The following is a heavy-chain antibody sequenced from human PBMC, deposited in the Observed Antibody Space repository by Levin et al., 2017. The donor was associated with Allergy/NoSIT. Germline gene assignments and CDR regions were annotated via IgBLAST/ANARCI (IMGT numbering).Heavy chain of an antibody. CDR2: IGTAGDT. J-gene: IGHJ5*02. V-gene: IGHV3-13*01. Sequence: GESLKISCAASGFTFSSYDMHWVRQATGKGLEWVSAIGTAGDTYYPGSVKGRFTISRENAKNSLYLQMNSLRAGDTAVYYCARDNTYCSGGSCHNWFDPWGQGTLVTVSS. D-gene: IGHD2-15*01. CDR3: ARDNTYCSGGSCHNWFDP. CDR1: GFTFSSYD.